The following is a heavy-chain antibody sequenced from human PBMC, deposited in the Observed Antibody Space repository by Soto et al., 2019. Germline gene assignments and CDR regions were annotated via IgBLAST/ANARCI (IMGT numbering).Heavy chain of an antibody. J-gene: IGHJ5*02. CDR1: GFTFSDFY. D-gene: IGHD7-27*01. Sequence: EMQLVESGGGSVQPGGSLRLSCVASGFTFSDFYMDWVRQAPGKGLEWVARVKHRPKNFGTEYAASVTGRIIISRDDSQNPLFLQMNSMKAEATVVYYCGRNALGWFVPWGQGTLVTVSS. CDR2: VKHRPKNFGT. CDR3: GRNALGWFVP. V-gene: IGHV3-72*01.